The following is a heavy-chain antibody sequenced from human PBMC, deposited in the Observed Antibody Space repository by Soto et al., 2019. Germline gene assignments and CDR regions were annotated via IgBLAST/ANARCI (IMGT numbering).Heavy chain of an antibody. J-gene: IGHJ6*02. D-gene: IGHD3-16*01. CDR2: INTGNGNT. CDR3: GRVYVDYVYQNSYSSSGMDV. CDR1: GYTFSSYA. V-gene: IGHV1-3*04. Sequence: ASVKVSCKASGYTFSSYAMHWVRQAPGQRLEWMGWINTGNGNTKYSQKFQGRVTITRDTSASTAYMELSSLRSEDTAVYYCGRVYVDYVYQNSYSSSGMDVGAQGPTVTVPS.